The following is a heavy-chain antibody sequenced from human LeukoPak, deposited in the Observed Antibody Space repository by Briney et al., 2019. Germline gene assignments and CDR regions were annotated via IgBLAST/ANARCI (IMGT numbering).Heavy chain of an antibody. Sequence: GGSLRLSCAASGFTFSSSWMHWVRQAPEKGLVWVSRINSDGSSTSYADSVKGRFTISRDNAKNTLFLQMNSLRAEDTAVYYCVRDRPDYGAERFDYWGQGTLLTVSS. V-gene: IGHV3-74*01. J-gene: IGHJ4*02. CDR3: VRDRPDYGAERFDY. CDR1: GFTFSSSW. CDR2: INSDGSST. D-gene: IGHD4-17*01.